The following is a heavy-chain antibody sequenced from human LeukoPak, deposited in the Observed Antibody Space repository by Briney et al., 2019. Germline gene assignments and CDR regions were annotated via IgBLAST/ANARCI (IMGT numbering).Heavy chain of an antibody. D-gene: IGHD5-18*01. J-gene: IGHJ4*02. CDR3: AREKGNSYGYDY. Sequence: SETLSLTCTVSGGSISSYYWSWIRQPPGKGLEWIGYIYYSGSTNYNPSLKSRVTISVDTSKNQFSLKLSSVTAADTAVYYCAREKGNSYGYDYWGQGTLVTVSS. V-gene: IGHV4-59*01. CDR1: GGSISSYY. CDR2: IYYSGST.